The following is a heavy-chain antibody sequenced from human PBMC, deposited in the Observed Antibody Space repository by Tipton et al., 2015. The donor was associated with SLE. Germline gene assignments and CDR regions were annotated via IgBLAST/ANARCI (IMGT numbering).Heavy chain of an antibody. CDR1: GGSFSGYY. J-gene: IGHJ5*02. CDR3: ARGLGAPTYCSSTSCYGRWFDP. V-gene: IGHV4-34*01. Sequence: TLSLTCAVYGGSFSGYYWSWIRQPPGKGLEWIGEINHSGSTNYNPSLKSRVTISEDTSKNQFSLKLSSVTAADTAVYYCARGLGAPTYCSSTSCYGRWFDPWGQGTLVTVSS. D-gene: IGHD2-2*01. CDR2: INHSGST.